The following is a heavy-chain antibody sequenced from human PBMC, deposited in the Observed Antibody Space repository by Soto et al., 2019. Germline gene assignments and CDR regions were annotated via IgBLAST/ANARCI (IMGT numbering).Heavy chain of an antibody. V-gene: IGHV4-59*01. CDR2: IYYSGST. CDR1: GGSISPYY. Sequence: SETLSLTCTVSGGSISPYYWSWIRQPPGRGLEWIGYIYYSGSTNYNPSLKSRVTISVDTSKNQFSLKLSSVTAADTAVYYCARDQVPAAFLGWFDPWGQGTPVTVSS. CDR3: ARDQVPAAFLGWFDP. D-gene: IGHD2-2*01. J-gene: IGHJ5*02.